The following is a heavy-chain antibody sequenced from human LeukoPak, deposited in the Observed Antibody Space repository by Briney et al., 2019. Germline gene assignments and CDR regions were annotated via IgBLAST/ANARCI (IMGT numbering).Heavy chain of an antibody. CDR3: ARRKPGYYYLFDY. V-gene: IGHV4-34*01. CDR1: GGSFSGYY. Sequence: SETLSLTCAVYGGSFSGYYWSWIRQPPGNGLEWIGEINHSGSTNYNPSLKSRVTISVDTSKNQFSLKLSSVTAADTAVYYCARRKPGYYYLFDYWGQGTLVTVSS. D-gene: IGHD3-22*01. J-gene: IGHJ4*02. CDR2: INHSGST.